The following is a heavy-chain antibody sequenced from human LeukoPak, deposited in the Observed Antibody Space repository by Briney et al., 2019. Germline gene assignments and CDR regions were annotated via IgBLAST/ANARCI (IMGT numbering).Heavy chain of an antibody. CDR1: GYTFTSYH. Sequence: ASVKVSCKASGYTFTSYHMHWVRQAPGQGLEWMGIINPSGGTTNYAQKFRGRVTMTRDMSTSTVYMELSSLRSEDTAVYYCARVDGSSTHWGQGTLVTVSS. D-gene: IGHD3-10*01. J-gene: IGHJ4*02. CDR2: INPSGGTT. CDR3: ARVDGSSTH. V-gene: IGHV1-46*01.